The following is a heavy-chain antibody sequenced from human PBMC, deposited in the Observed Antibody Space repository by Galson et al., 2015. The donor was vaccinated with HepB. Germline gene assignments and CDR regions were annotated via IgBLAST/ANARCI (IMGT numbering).Heavy chain of an antibody. CDR1: GGTFSSYA. D-gene: IGHD2-15*01. V-gene: IGHV1-69*13. CDR3: ARDRSGGSCYGS. Sequence: SVKVSCKASGGTFSSYAISWVRQAPGQGLEWMGGIIPIFGTANYAQKFQGRVTITADESTSTAYMELSSLRSEDTAVYYCARDRSGGSCYGSWGQGTMVTVSS. J-gene: IGHJ3*01. CDR2: IIPIFGTA.